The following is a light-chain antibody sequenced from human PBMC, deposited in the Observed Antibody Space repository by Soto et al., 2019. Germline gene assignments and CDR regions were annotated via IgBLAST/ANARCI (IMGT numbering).Light chain of an antibody. Sequence: QSALTQPPSASGSPGQSGTISCTGTSSDVGGYNFVSWYQQHPGKAPKLMIYEVSERPSGVPDRFSGSKSGNTASLTVSGLQAEDEADYYRSSYAGSNIVVFGGGTKLTVL. CDR1: SSDVGGYNF. V-gene: IGLV2-8*01. J-gene: IGLJ2*01. CDR2: EVS. CDR3: SSYAGSNIVV.